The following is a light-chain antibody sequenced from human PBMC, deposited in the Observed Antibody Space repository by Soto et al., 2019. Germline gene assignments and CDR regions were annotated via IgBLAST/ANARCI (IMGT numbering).Light chain of an antibody. Sequence: EMVMTQSPVTLSVSPGERATLSCRASQSVNSKLAWYQQKPGQAPRLLIYGASTRAAGIPDRFSGSGSGTDFTLTISSLQSEDFAVYYCQQYDDWPGYTFGQGNKLEIK. J-gene: IGKJ2*01. CDR3: QQYDDWPGYT. V-gene: IGKV3-15*01. CDR2: GAS. CDR1: QSVNSK.